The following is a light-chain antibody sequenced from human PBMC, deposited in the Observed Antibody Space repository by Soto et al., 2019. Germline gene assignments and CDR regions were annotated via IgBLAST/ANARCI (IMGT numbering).Light chain of an antibody. V-gene: IGKV1-33*01. J-gene: IGKJ2*02. CDR3: QQFDSVPCT. CDR1: QDITNY. Sequence: IQMTQSPSSLSASVGDRVTITCQASQDITNYLIWYQQKPGKAPKVLIYDASSLGTGVSSRFSGRGSVTHFTLTITSLQPEDIATYYCQQFDSVPCTFGQGTKLEIK. CDR2: DAS.